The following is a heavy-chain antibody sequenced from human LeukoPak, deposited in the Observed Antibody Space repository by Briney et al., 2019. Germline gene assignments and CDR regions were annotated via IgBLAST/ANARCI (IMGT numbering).Heavy chain of an antibody. CDR3: ARASGYSSGWYLNGGDY. CDR2: ISSSSSYI. J-gene: IGHJ4*02. Sequence: GGSLRLSCAASGFTFSSYSMNWVRQAPGKGLEWVSSISSSSSYIYYADSVKGRFTISRDNAKNSLYLQMNSLRAEDTAVYYWARASGYSSGWYLNGGDYWGQGTLVTVSS. D-gene: IGHD6-19*01. V-gene: IGHV3-21*01. CDR1: GFTFSSYS.